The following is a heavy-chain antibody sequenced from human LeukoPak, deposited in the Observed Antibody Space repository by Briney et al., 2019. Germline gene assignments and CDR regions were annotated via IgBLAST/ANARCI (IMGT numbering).Heavy chain of an antibody. J-gene: IGHJ5*02. CDR1: GGSFSGNY. V-gene: IGHV4-34*01. CDR2: INHSERP. Sequence: SETLSLSCAVSGGSFSGNYWSWIPQPPGKGLEWIGEINHSERPNHNPPLKTRVTIPIDTSNNQLSLKLTSVTAPDTAVYYCARGRITRHVLLDPWGQGTLVTVSS. D-gene: IGHD3-10*01. CDR3: ARGRITRHVLLDP.